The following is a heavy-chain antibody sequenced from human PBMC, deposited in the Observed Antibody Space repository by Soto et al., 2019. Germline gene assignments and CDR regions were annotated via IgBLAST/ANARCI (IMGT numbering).Heavy chain of an antibody. CDR1: GGSISSGDYY. CDR3: ARATYYYDSSGYYYRPLFPFFDY. V-gene: IGHV4-30-4*01. CDR2: IYYSRST. J-gene: IGHJ4*02. Sequence: PSETLSLTCTVSGGSISSGDYYWSWIRQPPGKGLEWIGYIYYSRSTYYNPSLKSRVTISVDTSKNQFSLKLSSVTAADTAVYYCARATYYYDSSGYYYRPLFPFFDYWGQGTLVTVSS. D-gene: IGHD3-22*01.